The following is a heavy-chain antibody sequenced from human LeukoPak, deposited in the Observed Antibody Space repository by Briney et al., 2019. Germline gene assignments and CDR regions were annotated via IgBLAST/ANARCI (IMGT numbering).Heavy chain of an antibody. V-gene: IGHV1-69*05. CDR1: GGTFSSYA. Sequence: SVKVSCKASGGTFSSYAISWVRQAPGQGLEWMGGIIPIFGTANYAQKFQGRVTIATDESTSTAYMELSSLRSEDTAVYYCARGRTKVDYDFWSGYLFDYWGQGTLVTVSS. D-gene: IGHD3-3*01. CDR3: ARGRTKVDYDFWSGYLFDY. CDR2: IIPIFGTA. J-gene: IGHJ4*02.